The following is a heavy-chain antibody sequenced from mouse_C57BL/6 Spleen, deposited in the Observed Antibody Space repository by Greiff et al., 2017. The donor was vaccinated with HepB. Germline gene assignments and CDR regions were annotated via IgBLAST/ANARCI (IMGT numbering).Heavy chain of an antibody. Sequence: VHLVESGAELMKPGASVKLSCKATGYTFTGYWIEWVKQRPGHGLEWIGEILPGSGSTNYNEKFKGKATFTADTSSNTAYMQLRGLTTEDSASYYCARGPPYCGSSSGAMDYWGQGTSVTVSS. V-gene: IGHV1-9*01. CDR3: ARGPPYCGSSSGAMDY. D-gene: IGHD1-1*01. CDR1: GYTFTGYW. CDR2: ILPGSGST. J-gene: IGHJ4*01.